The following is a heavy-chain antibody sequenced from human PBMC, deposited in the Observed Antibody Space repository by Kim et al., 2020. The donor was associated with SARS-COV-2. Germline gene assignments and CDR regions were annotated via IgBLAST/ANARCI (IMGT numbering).Heavy chain of an antibody. V-gene: IGHV6-1*01. D-gene: IGHD3-10*01. CDR1: GDSVSNNIVT. CDR2: TYYTSKWYN. CDR3: ARKRPTGGAFDI. J-gene: IGHJ3*02. Sequence: SQTLSLTCVISGDSVSNNIVTWNWIRQSPSRGLEWLGRTYYTSKWYNNYAISLKSRMTITADTSKNEFSLQLNSMTPEDSALYYCARKRPTGGAFDIWAQGTMVTVSS.